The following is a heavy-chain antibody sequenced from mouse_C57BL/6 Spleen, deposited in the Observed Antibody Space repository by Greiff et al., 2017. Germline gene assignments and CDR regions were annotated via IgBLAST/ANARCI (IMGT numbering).Heavy chain of an antibody. J-gene: IGHJ2*01. CDR2: IHPNSGST. Sequence: QVQLQQPGAELVKPGASVKLSCKASGYTFTSYWMHWVKQRPGQGLEWIGMIHPNSGSTNYNEKFTSKATLTVDKSSSTAYMQLSSLTSEDSAVYYCARSTVVADFWGQGTTLTVSS. CDR3: ARSTVVADF. D-gene: IGHD1-1*01. CDR1: GYTFTSYW. V-gene: IGHV1-64*01.